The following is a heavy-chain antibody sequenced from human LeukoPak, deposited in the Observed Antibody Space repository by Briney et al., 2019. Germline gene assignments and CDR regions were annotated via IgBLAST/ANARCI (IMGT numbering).Heavy chain of an antibody. Sequence: PSETLSLTCAVYGGSFSGYYWSWIRQPPGKGLEWIGEINHSGSTNYNPSLKSRVTISVDTSKNQFSLKLSSVTAADTAVYYCARGGVTMVRGVIRNFDYRGQGTLVTVSS. CDR3: ARGGVTMVRGVIRNFDY. CDR1: GGSFSGYY. D-gene: IGHD3-10*01. V-gene: IGHV4-34*01. CDR2: INHSGST. J-gene: IGHJ4*02.